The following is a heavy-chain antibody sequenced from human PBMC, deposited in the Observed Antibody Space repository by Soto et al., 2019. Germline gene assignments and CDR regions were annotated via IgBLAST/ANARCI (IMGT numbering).Heavy chain of an antibody. CDR2: INPNSGGT. CDR1: GYTFTGYY. J-gene: IGHJ3*02. D-gene: IGHD1-26*01. CDR3: ASGGSPRTPPSGAFDI. V-gene: IGHV1-2*02. Sequence: ASVKVSCKASGYTFTGYYMHWVRQAPGQGLEWMGWINPNSGGTNYAQKFQGRVTMTRDTSISTASMELSRVRSDDTAVYYCASGGSPRTPPSGAFDIWGQGTMVTVS.